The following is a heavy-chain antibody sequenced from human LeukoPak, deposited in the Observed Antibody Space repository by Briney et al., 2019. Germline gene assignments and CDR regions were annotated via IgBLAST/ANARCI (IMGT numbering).Heavy chain of an antibody. CDR3: ANRGADYYGSGNWFDP. J-gene: IGHJ5*02. CDR2: ISGNGGST. D-gene: IGHD3-10*01. Sequence: GGSLRLSCAASGFTFSSYAMSWVRQAPGKGLEWVSSISGNGGSTYYGDSVKGRFTISRDNSKNTLYLQMHSLRAEDTAVYYCANRGADYYGSGNWFDPWGQGTLVTVSS. CDR1: GFTFSSYA. V-gene: IGHV3-23*01.